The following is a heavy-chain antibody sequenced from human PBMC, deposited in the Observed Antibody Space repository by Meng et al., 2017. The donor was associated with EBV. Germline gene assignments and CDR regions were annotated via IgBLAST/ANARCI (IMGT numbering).Heavy chain of an antibody. CDR3: TTDEGGSRF. D-gene: IGHD1-26*01. Sequence: VEVGGGLVKPGESLKPSCAASEFTFTSAWMNWVRQAPGKGLEWVGRIRSQVDGRTADYSAPVKGRFTISRDDSKHTLYLQMNSLKIEDSAVYYCTTDEGGSRFWGQGTLVTVSS. CDR1: EFTFTSAW. J-gene: IGHJ4*02. CDR2: IRSQVDGRTA. V-gene: IGHV3-15*01.